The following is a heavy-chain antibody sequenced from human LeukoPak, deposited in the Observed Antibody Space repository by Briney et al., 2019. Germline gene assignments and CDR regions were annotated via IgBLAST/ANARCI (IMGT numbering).Heavy chain of an antibody. V-gene: IGHV3-48*01. J-gene: IGHJ4*02. D-gene: IGHD3-3*01. CDR1: GITFSTYT. CDR2: ISSSSSSI. Sequence: GGSLRLSCAASGITFSTYTMNWVRQAPGKGLEWVSYISSSSSSIYYADSVKGRFTISRDNANNSLYLQMNSPRAEDTAMYFCARGSAFCFDSWGQGTLVTVSS. CDR3: ARGSAFCFDS.